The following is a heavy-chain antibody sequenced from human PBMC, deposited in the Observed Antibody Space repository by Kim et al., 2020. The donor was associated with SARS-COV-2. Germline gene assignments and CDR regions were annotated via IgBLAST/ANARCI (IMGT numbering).Heavy chain of an antibody. V-gene: IGHV4-59*01. CDR2: IYYSGST. J-gene: IGHJ4*02. CDR1: GGSISSYY. D-gene: IGHD3-16*01. CDR3: ARAAQDYDYVWGSYFDY. Sequence: SETLSLTCTVSGGSISSYYWSWIRQPPGKGLEWIGYIYYSGSTNYNPSLKSRVTISVDTSKNQFSLKLSSVTAADTAVYYCARAAQDYDYVWGSYFDYWGQGTLVTVSS.